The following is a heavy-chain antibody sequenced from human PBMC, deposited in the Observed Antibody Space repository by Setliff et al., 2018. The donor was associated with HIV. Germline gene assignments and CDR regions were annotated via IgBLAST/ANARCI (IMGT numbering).Heavy chain of an antibody. V-gene: IGHV4-4*07. D-gene: IGHD6-13*01. CDR2: IYTSGST. CDR3: TRAEQQLPYYYYYYGMDV. Sequence: SETLSLTCTVSGGSISSHYWSWIRQPAGKGLEWIGHIYTSGSTDYNPSLKSRVTISVDTSKNQFSLKLSSVTAADTAVYYCTRAEQQLPYYYYYYGMDVWGQGTTVTVSS. CDR1: GGSISSHY. J-gene: IGHJ6*02.